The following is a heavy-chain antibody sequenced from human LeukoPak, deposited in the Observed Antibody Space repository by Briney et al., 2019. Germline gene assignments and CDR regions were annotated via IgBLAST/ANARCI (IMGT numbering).Heavy chain of an antibody. CDR3: ARGQRGYSGYDLNY. V-gene: IGHV1-69*13. CDR1: GGTFSSYA. CDR2: IIPIFGTA. J-gene: IGHJ4*02. D-gene: IGHD5-12*01. Sequence: SVKVSCKASGGTFSSYAISWVRQAPGQGLEWMGGIIPIFGTANYAQKFQGRVTITADESTSTAYMELGSLRSEDTAVYYCARGQRGYSGYDLNYWGQGTLVTVSS.